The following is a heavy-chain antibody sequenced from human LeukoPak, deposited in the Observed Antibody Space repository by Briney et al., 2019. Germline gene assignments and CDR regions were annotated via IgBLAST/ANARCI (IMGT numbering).Heavy chain of an antibody. CDR3: ARSQIPDF. V-gene: IGHV1-2*02. J-gene: IGHJ4*02. D-gene: IGHD2-21*01. Sequence: ASVKVSCKASGYTFTGYYMHWVRQAPGQGLEWMGWINPNGGDTKCAQKFQGRVTMTRDTSIGTAYMELSRLTSDDTAVYYCARSQIPDFWGQGTLVTVSS. CDR2: INPNGGDT. CDR1: GYTFTGYY.